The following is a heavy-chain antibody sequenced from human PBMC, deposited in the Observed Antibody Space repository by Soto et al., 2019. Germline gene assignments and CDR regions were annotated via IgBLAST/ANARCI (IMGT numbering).Heavy chain of an antibody. V-gene: IGHV3-48*01. D-gene: IGHD2-8*01. J-gene: IGHJ6*02. CDR1: GFTFSSYS. Sequence: EVQLVESGGGLVQPGGSLRLSCAASGFTFSSYSINWVRQAPGKGLEWFSYITSDSSTISYADSVKGRFTVSRDNAKNSLYLQMNSLRAEYTAVYYWARVGRGVYGMAVGGPGTAVTVSS. CDR2: ITSDSSTI. CDR3: ARVGRGVYGMAV.